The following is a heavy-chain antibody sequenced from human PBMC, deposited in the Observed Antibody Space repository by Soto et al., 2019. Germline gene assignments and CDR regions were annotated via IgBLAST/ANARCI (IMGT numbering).Heavy chain of an antibody. D-gene: IGHD3-22*01. Sequence: ASVKVSCKASGYTFTSYGISWVRQAPGQGLEWMGWISAYNGNTNYAQKLQGRVTMTTDTSTSTAYMELRSLRSDDTAVYYCARALALAYYYDSSGYLNWFDPWGQGTLVTVSS. CDR1: GYTFTSYG. J-gene: IGHJ5*02. V-gene: IGHV1-18*04. CDR3: ARALALAYYYDSSGYLNWFDP. CDR2: ISAYNGNT.